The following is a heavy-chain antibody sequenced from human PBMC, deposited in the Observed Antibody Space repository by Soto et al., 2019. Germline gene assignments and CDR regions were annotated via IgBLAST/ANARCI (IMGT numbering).Heavy chain of an antibody. CDR3: ARFSGRTDYYYGMDV. CDR1: GGSISSYY. J-gene: IGHJ6*02. V-gene: IGHV4-59*01. CDR2: IYYSGST. Sequence: PSETLSLTCTVSGGSISSYYWSRIRQPPGKGLEWIGYIYYSGSTNYNPSLKSRVTISVDTSKNQFSLKLSSVTAADTAVYYCARFSGRTDYYYGMDVWGQGTTVTVSS.